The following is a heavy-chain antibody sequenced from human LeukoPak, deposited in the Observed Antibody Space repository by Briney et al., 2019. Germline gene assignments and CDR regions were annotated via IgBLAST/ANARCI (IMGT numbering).Heavy chain of an antibody. CDR2: IYYSGNT. CDR1: GVSISSGGYY. D-gene: IGHD3-10*01. V-gene: IGHV4-31*03. CDR3: AIAREYYGSGSNPEYHFDY. J-gene: IGHJ4*02. Sequence: SSVTLSLTCTVSGVSISSGGYYWSWIRQHPGKGLEWIGYIYYSGNTYYNPSLTSRVTISEDTSKNPCSWKLRSVTAADTAVHHCAIAREYYGSGSNPEYHFDYWAQGTRVTVPS.